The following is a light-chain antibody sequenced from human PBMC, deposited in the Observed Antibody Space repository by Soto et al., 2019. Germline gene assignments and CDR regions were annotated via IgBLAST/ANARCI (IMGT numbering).Light chain of an antibody. J-gene: IGKJ4*01. V-gene: IGKV3-20*01. CDR3: QPYASKPPAS. Sequence: ENALTRSADAQSLAPGKRPTLSYRASQSVSGNYLAWYQKKPAQAPXLXXYAASSRATGIPDRFSGSAAGTDFTLTIVSLVPEDLAVYYWQPYASKPPASSGGGTKVDIK. CDR1: QSVSGNY. CDR2: AAS.